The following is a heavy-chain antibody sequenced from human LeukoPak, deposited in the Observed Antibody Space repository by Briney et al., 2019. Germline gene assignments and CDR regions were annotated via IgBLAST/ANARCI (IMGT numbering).Heavy chain of an antibody. D-gene: IGHD6-19*01. J-gene: IGHJ3*02. CDR1: GGSFSGYY. V-gene: IGHV4-34*01. CDR2: INHSGST. CDR3: ATSIALAGWGAFDI. Sequence: SETLSLTCAVYGGSFSGYYWSWIRQPPGKGLEWIGEINHSGSTNYNPSLKSRVTISVDTSKNQFSLKLSSVTAADTAVYYCATSIALAGWGAFDIWGQGTMVTVSS.